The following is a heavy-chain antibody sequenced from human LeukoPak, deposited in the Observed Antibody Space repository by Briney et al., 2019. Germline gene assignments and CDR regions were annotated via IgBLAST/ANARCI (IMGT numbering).Heavy chain of an antibody. CDR2: IYHSGST. D-gene: IGHD2-15*01. CDR3: ARDLGGAFDI. CDR1: GGSISSGGYS. J-gene: IGHJ3*02. Sequence: PSETLSLTCAVSGGSISSGGYSWSWIRQPPGKGLEWSGYIYHSGSTYYNPSLKSRVTISVDRSKNQFSLKLSSVTAADTAVYYCARDLGGAFDIWGQGTMVTVSS. V-gene: IGHV4-30-2*01.